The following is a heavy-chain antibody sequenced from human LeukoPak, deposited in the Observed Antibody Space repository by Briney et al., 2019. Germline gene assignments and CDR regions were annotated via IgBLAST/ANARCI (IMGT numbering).Heavy chain of an antibody. CDR3: ATPRFYCTNGVCFSYYFDY. CDR1: GGTFSSYA. V-gene: IGHV1-69*05. D-gene: IGHD2-8*01. J-gene: IGHJ4*02. CDR2: IIPIFGTA. Sequence: ASVKVSCKASGGTFSSYAISWVRQAPGQGLEWMGGIIPIFGTANYAQKFQGRVTITTDESTSTAYMELSGLRSEDTAVYYCATPRFYCTNGVCFSYYFDYWGQGTLVTVSS.